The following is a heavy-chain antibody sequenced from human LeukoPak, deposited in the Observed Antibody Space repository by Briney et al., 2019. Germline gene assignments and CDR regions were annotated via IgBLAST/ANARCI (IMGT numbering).Heavy chain of an antibody. D-gene: IGHD1-26*01. CDR3: ARDLSVGAKPDLGFDY. J-gene: IGHJ4*02. Sequence: GGSLRLSCAASGFTFDDYAMHWVRQAPGKGLEWVSSISSSSSYIYYADSVKGRFTISRDNAKNSLYLQMNSLRAEDTAVYYCARDLSVGAKPDLGFDYWGQGTLVTVSS. CDR1: GFTFDDYA. CDR2: ISSSSSYI. V-gene: IGHV3-21*01.